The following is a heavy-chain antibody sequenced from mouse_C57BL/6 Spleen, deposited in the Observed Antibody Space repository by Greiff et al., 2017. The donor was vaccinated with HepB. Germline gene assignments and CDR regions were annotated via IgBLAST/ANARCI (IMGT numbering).Heavy chain of an antibody. Sequence: LKVSGPELVKPGASVKIPCKASGYTFTDYNMDWVKQSHGKSLEWIGDINPNNGGTIYNQKFKGKATLTVDKSSSTAYMELRSLTSEDTAVYYCARKGYYDYDGWYFDVWGTGTTVTVSS. V-gene: IGHV1-18*01. CDR2: INPNNGGT. D-gene: IGHD2-4*01. CDR3: ARKGYYDYDGWYFDV. J-gene: IGHJ1*03. CDR1: GYTFTDYN.